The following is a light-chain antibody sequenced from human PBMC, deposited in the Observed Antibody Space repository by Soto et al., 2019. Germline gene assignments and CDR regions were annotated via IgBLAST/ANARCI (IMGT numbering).Light chain of an antibody. CDR2: DAS. CDR3: QQYGSSPLT. CDR1: QSVSTY. Sequence: EFVLTQPPGTLSLSPGERATLSCRASQSVSTYVSWYQQKPGQAPRLLIYDASNRATGIPARFSGSGSGTDFTLTISRLEPEDFAVYYCQQYGSSPLTFGGGTKVDI. J-gene: IGKJ4*01. V-gene: IGKV3-20*01.